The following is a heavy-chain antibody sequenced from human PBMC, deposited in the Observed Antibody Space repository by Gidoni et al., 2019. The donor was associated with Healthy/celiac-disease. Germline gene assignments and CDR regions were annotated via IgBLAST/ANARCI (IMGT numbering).Heavy chain of an antibody. D-gene: IGHD3-3*01. Sequence: EVQLVESGGGLVKPGGSLRLSCAASGFTLSSYSMNWVRQAPGKGLEWVSSISSSSSYIYYADSVKGRFTISRDNAKNSLYLQMNSLRAEDTAVYYCARGGFGVVANWFDPWGQGTLVTVSS. J-gene: IGHJ5*02. CDR1: GFTLSSYS. CDR3: ARGGFGVVANWFDP. V-gene: IGHV3-21*01. CDR2: ISSSSSYI.